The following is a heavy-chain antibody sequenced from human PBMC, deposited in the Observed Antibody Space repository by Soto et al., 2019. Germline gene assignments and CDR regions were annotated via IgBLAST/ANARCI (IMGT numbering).Heavy chain of an antibody. CDR3: ARLGGYYHSLDT. D-gene: IGHD3-22*01. V-gene: IGHV4-59*08. Sequence: WETLSLTCTVSGGSIDSYYWTWIRQPPGKGLEWIGYVYYTGTTTYSPSLKSRLTISVDTSMNQFSLKLNSVTAADTAFYYCARLGGYYHSLDTWGQGTLVTVSS. CDR2: VYYTGTT. CDR1: GGSIDSYY. J-gene: IGHJ5*02.